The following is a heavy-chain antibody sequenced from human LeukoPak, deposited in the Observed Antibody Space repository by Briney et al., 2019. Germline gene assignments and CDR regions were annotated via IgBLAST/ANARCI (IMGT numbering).Heavy chain of an antibody. CDR2: ISGGGGST. CDR3: ARDLYGTVSTGGYFDY. Sequence: PGGSLRLSCAASGFTFTSYSMNWVRQAPGKGLEWVSTISGGGGSTYYADSVKGRFTISRDNSKNTLYLQMNSLRAEDTAVYYCARDLYGTVSTGGYFDYWGQGTLVTVSS. D-gene: IGHD4-17*01. CDR1: GFTFTSYS. V-gene: IGHV3-23*01. J-gene: IGHJ4*02.